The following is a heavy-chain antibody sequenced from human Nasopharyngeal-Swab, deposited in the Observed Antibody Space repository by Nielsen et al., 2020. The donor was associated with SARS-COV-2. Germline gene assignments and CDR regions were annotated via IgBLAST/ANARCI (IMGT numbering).Heavy chain of an antibody. CDR3: ARGGNYGLYSGYDPMATTYWYFDL. Sequence: WICQPPGKGLEWIGYIYYSGSTNYNPSLKSRVTISVDTSKNQFSLKLSSVTAADTAVYYCARGGNYGLYSGYDPMATTYWYFDLWGRGTLVTVSS. J-gene: IGHJ2*01. D-gene: IGHD5-12*01. V-gene: IGHV4-59*01. CDR2: IYYSGST.